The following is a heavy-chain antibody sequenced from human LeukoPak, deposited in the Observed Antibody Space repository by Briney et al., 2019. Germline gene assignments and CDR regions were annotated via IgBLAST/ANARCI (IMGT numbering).Heavy chain of an antibody. CDR2: IYRDGRT. CDR3: ARGLFLSGYLDAFDI. V-gene: IGHV3-53*01. Sequence: GGSLRLSCAASGFTVSNKYMTWVRQAPGKGLEWVSLIYRDGRTYYADSVKGRCTISRDNSKNTLYLQMNSLRVEDTAMYYCARGLFLSGYLDAFDIWGQGTVSPSLQ. J-gene: IGHJ3*02. D-gene: IGHD3-22*01. CDR1: GFTVSNKY.